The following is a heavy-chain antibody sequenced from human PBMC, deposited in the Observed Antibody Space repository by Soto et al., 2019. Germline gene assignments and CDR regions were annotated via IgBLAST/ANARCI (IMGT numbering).Heavy chain of an antibody. J-gene: IGHJ5*02. CDR1: GGSISSYY. CDR2: IYYSGST. V-gene: IGHV4-59*08. D-gene: IGHD2-21*01. CDR3: ARQPTTGDTDLWFDP. Sequence: SETLSLTCTVSGGSISSYYWSWIRQPPGKGLEWIGYIYYSGSTNYNPSLASRVTVSVDTSKNEFSLKLRSVTAADTAVYYCARQPTTGDTDLWFDPWGQGTLVTVSS.